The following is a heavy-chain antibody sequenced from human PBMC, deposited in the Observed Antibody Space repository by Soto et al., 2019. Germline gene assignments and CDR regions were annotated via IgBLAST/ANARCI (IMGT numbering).Heavy chain of an antibody. Sequence: QVQLVESGGGLVKPGGSLRLSCAASGFSFSDYYMTWVRQAPGKGLEWVAYISSRSGTIYYADSVKGRFTLSRDNANNSLYIHMNSLSAEDPAVYYWSREVDTALVASPHYFDYWRRGTLVTVS. CDR2: ISSRSGTI. CDR3: SREVDTALVASPHYFDY. CDR1: GFSFSDYY. D-gene: IGHD5-18*01. J-gene: IGHJ4*02. V-gene: IGHV3-11*01.